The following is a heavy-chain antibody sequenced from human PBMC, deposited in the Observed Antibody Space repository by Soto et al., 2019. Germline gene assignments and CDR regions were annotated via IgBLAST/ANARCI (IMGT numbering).Heavy chain of an antibody. CDR1: GYTFTSYA. CDR2: INTNTGNP. V-gene: IGHV7-4-1*01. Sequence: GASVKVSCKASGYTFTSYAMNWVRQAPGQGLEWMGWINTNTGNPTYAQGFTGRFVFSLDTSVSTAYLQICSLKAEDTAVYYCARMDSSSWSYYYYYYMDVWGKGTTVTVSS. D-gene: IGHD6-13*01. CDR3: ARMDSSSWSYYYYYYMDV. J-gene: IGHJ6*03.